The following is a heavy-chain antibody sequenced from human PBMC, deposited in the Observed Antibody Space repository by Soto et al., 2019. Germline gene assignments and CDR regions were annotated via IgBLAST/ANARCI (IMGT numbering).Heavy chain of an antibody. CDR2: IMPIFATP. CDR1: GGTFSTSA. J-gene: IGHJ6*02. V-gene: IGHV1-69*12. CDR3: ARDKDRQQLGVNYCARVAV. D-gene: IGHD1-7*01. Sequence: QVQLMQSGAEVKKPGSSVKVSCKASGGTFSTSAISWVRQAPGEGLEWVGGIMPIFATPDYAQKFQGRVTLSADQSPATASPERTGPTAHETAVYFCARDKDRQQLGVNYCARVAVWGQGKGITVSS.